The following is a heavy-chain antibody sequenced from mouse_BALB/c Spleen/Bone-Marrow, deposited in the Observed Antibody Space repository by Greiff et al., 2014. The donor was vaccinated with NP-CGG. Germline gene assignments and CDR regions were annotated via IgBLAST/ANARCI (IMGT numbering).Heavy chain of an antibody. CDR1: GFNIKDTY. V-gene: IGHV14-3*02. CDR2: IDPANGNT. Sequence: EVQLQQSGAELVKPGASVKLSCTASGFNIKDTYMHWVKQRPEQGLEWIGRIDPANGNTKYDPKFQGKATITADTSSNTAYLQLSSLTSEDTAVYFCANYFNRSSPFAYSGQRTPVPVSA. J-gene: IGHJ3*01. CDR3: ANYFNRSSPFAY. D-gene: IGHD1-1*01.